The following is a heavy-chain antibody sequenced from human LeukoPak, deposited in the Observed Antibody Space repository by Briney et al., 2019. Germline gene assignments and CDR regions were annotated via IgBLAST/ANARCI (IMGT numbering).Heavy chain of an antibody. J-gene: IGHJ2*01. D-gene: IGHD7-27*01. CDR1: RGSISGYY. CDR3: ARGRLGGTRYWSIDL. CDR2: IDANVIT. V-gene: IGHV4-4*07. Sequence: WETLSLTCKVPRGSISGYYWSWIPPPARKGLERIWHIDANVITNYNPSLKSRVTMSIETSRNQFSRNLKSVTDADNAVYYCARGRLGGTRYWSIDLWGRGTLVTVTS.